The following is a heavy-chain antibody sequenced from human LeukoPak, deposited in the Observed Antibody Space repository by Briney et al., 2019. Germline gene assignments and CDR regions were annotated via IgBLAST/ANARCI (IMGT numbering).Heavy chain of an antibody. V-gene: IGHV1-69*05. J-gene: IGHJ4*02. CDR2: IIPIFGTA. D-gene: IGHD3-22*01. CDR3: ARDGGYYYDSSGYYS. CDR1: GGTFSSYA. Sequence: SVKVSCKASGGTFSSYAISWVQQAPGQGLEWMGRIIPIFGTANYAQKFQGRVTITTDESTSTAYMELSSLRSEDTAVYYCARDGGYYYDSSGYYSWGQGTLVTVSS.